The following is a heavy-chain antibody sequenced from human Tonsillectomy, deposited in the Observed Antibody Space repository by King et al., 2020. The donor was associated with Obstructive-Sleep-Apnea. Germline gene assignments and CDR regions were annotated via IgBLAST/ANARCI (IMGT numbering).Heavy chain of an antibody. CDR3: ARDWGGSLDY. J-gene: IGHJ4*02. V-gene: IGHV3-7*01. CDR1: GFTLSSDW. Sequence: VQLVESGGDLVQPGGSLRLSCAASGFTLSSDWMAWVSQAAGKGLEWGANIKRDGSERNDLDSVKGRFTISRDNAKNSLYLHVNSLRAEDTAVYYCARDWGGSLDYWGQGTLVTVSS. CDR2: IKRDGSER. D-gene: IGHD3-16*01.